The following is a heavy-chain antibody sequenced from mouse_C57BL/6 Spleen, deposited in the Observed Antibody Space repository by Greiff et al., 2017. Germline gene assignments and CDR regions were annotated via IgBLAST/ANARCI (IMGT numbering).Heavy chain of an antibody. Sequence: VKVVESGAELARPGASVKLSCKASGYTFTSYGISWVKQRTGQGLEWIGEIYPRSGNTYYNEKFKGKATLTADKSSSTAYMELRSLTSEDSAVYFCARGISTGNYAMDYWGQGTSVTVSS. CDR1: GYTFTSYG. CDR3: ARGISTGNYAMDY. J-gene: IGHJ4*01. V-gene: IGHV1-81*01. D-gene: IGHD4-1*02. CDR2: IYPRSGNT.